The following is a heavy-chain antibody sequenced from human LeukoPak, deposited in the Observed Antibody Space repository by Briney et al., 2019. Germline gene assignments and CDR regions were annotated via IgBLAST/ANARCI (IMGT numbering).Heavy chain of an antibody. Sequence: ASVKVSCKASGGTFSSYAISWVRQAPGQGLEWMGGITPIFGTANYAQKFQGRVTITADESTSTAYMELSSLRSEDTAVYYCARVWVIHVAAGGGFDPWGQGTLVTVSS. CDR1: GGTFSSYA. D-gene: IGHD6-13*01. J-gene: IGHJ5*02. CDR2: ITPIFGTA. CDR3: ARVWVIHVAAGGGFDP. V-gene: IGHV1-69*13.